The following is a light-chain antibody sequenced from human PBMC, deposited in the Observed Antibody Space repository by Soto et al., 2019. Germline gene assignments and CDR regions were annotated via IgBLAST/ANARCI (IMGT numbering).Light chain of an antibody. CDR3: LQDYNYPPT. V-gene: IGKV1-6*01. Sequence: AIQMTHSPSSLSASVGDRVTITCRASQGIRNDLGWYQQKPGKAPKLLIYAASILQSGVPSRFSGSGSGTDFNLTISGLQPEDVATYYGLQDYNYPPTFGQGTKLEIK. CDR2: AAS. CDR1: QGIRND. J-gene: IGKJ2*01.